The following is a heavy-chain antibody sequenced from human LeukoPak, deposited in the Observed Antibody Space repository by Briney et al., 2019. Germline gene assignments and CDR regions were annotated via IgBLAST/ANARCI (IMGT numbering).Heavy chain of an antibody. CDR3: AKGSGGSSDYHKFCIDY. Sequence: GGSLRLSCAASGFTFDDYAVHWVRQAPGKGLEWVSGISWNSGAIGYADSVKGRFTISRDNAKSSLNLQMNSLRAEDTALYYCAKGSGGSSDYHKFCIDYWGQGTLVTVSS. CDR2: ISWNSGAI. J-gene: IGHJ4*02. V-gene: IGHV3-9*01. D-gene: IGHD3-22*01. CDR1: GFTFDDYA.